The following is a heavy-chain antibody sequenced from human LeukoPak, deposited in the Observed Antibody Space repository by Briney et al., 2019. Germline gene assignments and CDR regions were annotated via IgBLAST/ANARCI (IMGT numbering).Heavy chain of an antibody. CDR2: IIPIFGTA. J-gene: IGHJ6*02. Sequence: ASVKVSCKASGGTFSSYATSWVRQAPGQGLEWMGGIIPIFGTANYAQKFQGRVTITADESTSTAYMELSSLRSEDTAVYYCARRTAYYYGMDVWGQGTTVTVSS. V-gene: IGHV1-69*01. D-gene: IGHD1-1*01. CDR1: GGTFSSYA. CDR3: ARRTAYYYGMDV.